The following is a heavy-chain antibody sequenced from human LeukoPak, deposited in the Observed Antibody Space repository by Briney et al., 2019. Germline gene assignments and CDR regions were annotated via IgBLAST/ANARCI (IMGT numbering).Heavy chain of an antibody. CDR3: ARRFRIAASIDY. CDR1: GGSISSSSYY. D-gene: IGHD6-6*01. Sequence: NPSETLSLTCTVSGGSISSSSYYWGWIRQPPGKGLEWIGSIYYSGSTYYNPSLKSRVTISVDTSKNQFSLKLSSVTAADTAVYYCARRFRIAASIDYWGQGTLVTVSS. CDR2: IYYSGST. J-gene: IGHJ4*02. V-gene: IGHV4-39*01.